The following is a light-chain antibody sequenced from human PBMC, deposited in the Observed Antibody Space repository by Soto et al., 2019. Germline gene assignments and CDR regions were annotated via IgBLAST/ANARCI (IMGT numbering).Light chain of an antibody. CDR3: QQYENLPT. J-gene: IGKJ5*01. V-gene: IGKV1-33*01. Sequence: IQMTQSPSSLSSSVGDRVTITCRASQSISSYLNWYQQKPGKAPKLLIYAASSLQSGVPSRFRGSGSGTDFTFTISRLQPEDIATYYCQQYENLPTFGQGTRLEIK. CDR2: AAS. CDR1: QSISSY.